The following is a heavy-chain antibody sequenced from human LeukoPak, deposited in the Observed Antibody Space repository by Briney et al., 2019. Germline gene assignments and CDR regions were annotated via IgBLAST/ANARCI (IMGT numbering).Heavy chain of an antibody. Sequence: GESLKISCKGSGYSFTTYWIAWVRQLPGEGLEWIGVIYPGDSETRYSPSFHGQVTISADKSITTAYLQWGSLKASDTAMYYCTRSPRDGYHDAFDIWGQGTMVTVFS. CDR1: GYSFTTYW. CDR2: IYPGDSET. J-gene: IGHJ3*02. D-gene: IGHD5-24*01. V-gene: IGHV5-51*01. CDR3: TRSPRDGYHDAFDI.